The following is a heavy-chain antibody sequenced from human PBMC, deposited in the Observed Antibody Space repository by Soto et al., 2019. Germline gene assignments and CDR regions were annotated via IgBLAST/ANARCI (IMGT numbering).Heavy chain of an antibody. CDR3: ARDRAVAATYDY. V-gene: IGHV3-21*01. CDR2: ISSSSSYI. D-gene: IGHD2-15*01. Sequence: GGSLRLSCAASGFTFSSYSMNWVRQAPGKGLEWVSSISSSSSYIYYADSVKGRFTISRDNAKNSLYLQMNSLRAEDTAVYYCARDRAVAATYDYWGQGTLVTVSS. J-gene: IGHJ4*02. CDR1: GFTFSSYS.